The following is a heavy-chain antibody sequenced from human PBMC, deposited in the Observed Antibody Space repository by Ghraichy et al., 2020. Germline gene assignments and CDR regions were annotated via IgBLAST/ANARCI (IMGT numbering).Heavy chain of an antibody. D-gene: IGHD5-12*01. CDR3: ARDRGSGYDSYYFDY. CDR1: GFTFSSYA. Sequence: GGSLRLSCAASGFTFSSYAMYWVRQAPGKGLEWVAVISYDGSNKYYVDSVKGRFTISRDNSKNTLYLQMNSLRAEDTAVYYCARDRGSGYDSYYFDYWGQGTLVTVSS. V-gene: IGHV3-30*04. CDR2: ISYDGSNK. J-gene: IGHJ4*02.